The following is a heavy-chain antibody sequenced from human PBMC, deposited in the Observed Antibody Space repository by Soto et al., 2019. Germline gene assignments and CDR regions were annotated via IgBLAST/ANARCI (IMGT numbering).Heavy chain of an antibody. J-gene: IGHJ4*02. Sequence: SETLSLTCAVYGGSFSGYYWSWIRQPPGKGLEWIGEINHSGSTNYNPSLKSRVTISVDTSKNQFSLKLSSVTAADTAVYYCARYSYDFWSGYYPGRKGVYFDYWGQGTLVTVGS. CDR3: ARYSYDFWSGYYPGRKGVYFDY. CDR2: INHSGST. D-gene: IGHD3-3*01. V-gene: IGHV4-34*01. CDR1: GGSFSGYY.